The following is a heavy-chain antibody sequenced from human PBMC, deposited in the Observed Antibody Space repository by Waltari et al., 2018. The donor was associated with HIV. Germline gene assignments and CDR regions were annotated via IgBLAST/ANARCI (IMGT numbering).Heavy chain of an antibody. CDR3: ARGGLAISPAGTRLYTGMDV. Sequence: QVHLVESGGGVVQPGGSLKLSCAASGFTFSNYLIHWVRPGPGKGLEWVTFIYYDGNNKNYADSVKGRFTISRDNSKKTLYLQMNSLRHEDTAVYYCARGGLAISPAGTRLYTGMDVWGQGTTVTVSS. V-gene: IGHV3-30*02. CDR2: IYYDGNNK. D-gene: IGHD6-13*01. CDR1: GFTFSNYL. J-gene: IGHJ6*02.